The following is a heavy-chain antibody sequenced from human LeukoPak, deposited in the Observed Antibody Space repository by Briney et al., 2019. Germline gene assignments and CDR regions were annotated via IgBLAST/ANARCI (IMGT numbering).Heavy chain of an antibody. V-gene: IGHV3-48*01. D-gene: IGHD2-2*01. CDR1: GFTFSSYS. Sequence: GGSLRLSCAASGFTFSSYSMNWVRQAPGKGLEWVSYISSSSSTIYYADSVKGRFTISRDNAKNSLYLQMNSLRAEDTAVYYCARDHCSSTSCPTGYWGQGTLVTVSS. CDR3: ARDHCSSTSCPTGY. CDR2: ISSSSSTI. J-gene: IGHJ4*02.